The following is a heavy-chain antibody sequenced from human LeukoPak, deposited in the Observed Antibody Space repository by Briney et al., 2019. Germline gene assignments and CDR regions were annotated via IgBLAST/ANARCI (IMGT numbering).Heavy chain of an antibody. CDR1: GYTFTSYY. Sequence: ASVKVSCKASGYTFTSYYMHWVRQAPGQGLEWMGIINPSGGSTSYAQKFQGRVTMTRDTSTSTVYMELSSLRSEDTAVYYCARDADQLPWGYYFDYWGQGTLVTVSS. V-gene: IGHV1-46*01. CDR2: INPSGGST. J-gene: IGHJ4*02. CDR3: ARDADQLPWGYYFDY. D-gene: IGHD2-2*01.